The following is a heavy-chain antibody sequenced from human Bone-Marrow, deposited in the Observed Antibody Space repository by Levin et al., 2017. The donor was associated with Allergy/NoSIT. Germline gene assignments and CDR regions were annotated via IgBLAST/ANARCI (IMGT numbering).Heavy chain of an antibody. Sequence: SVKVSCKTSGATFSSYVLSWVRQAPGQGLEWMGGITPVYGITNYAQKFQGRVAISADVSLNTAYMELSSLRSEDTAVYYCAHLLGGYEDYDEGLGFDYWGQGTLVTVSS. V-gene: IGHV1-69*13. D-gene: IGHD5-12*01. CDR1: GATFSSYV. J-gene: IGHJ4*02. CDR2: ITPVYGIT. CDR3: AHLLGGYEDYDEGLGFDY.